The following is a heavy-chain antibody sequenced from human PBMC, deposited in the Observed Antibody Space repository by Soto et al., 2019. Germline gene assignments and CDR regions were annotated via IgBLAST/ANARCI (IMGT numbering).Heavy chain of an antibody. J-gene: IGHJ6*02. Sequence: QVQLVQSGAEVKKPGASVKVSCKASGYTFTSYDINWVRQATGQGLEWMGWMNPNSGNTGYAQKFQGRVTMTRNTSISTAYIELSSLRSSDAAVYYCARWPDGYYYYGMDVWGQGTTVTVSS. V-gene: IGHV1-8*01. CDR2: MNPNSGNT. CDR1: GYTFTSYD. CDR3: ARWPDGYYYYGMDV.